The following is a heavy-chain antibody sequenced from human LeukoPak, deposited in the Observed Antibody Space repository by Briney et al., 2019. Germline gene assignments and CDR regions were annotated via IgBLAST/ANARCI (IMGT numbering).Heavy chain of an antibody. CDR2: IWYDGSGK. CDR1: RFTFTDYG. Sequence: GGALRLSCAASRFTFTDYGMHWVRQPPGKGLEWVALIWYDGSGKYYADSVKGRFTISRDNSKNTLYLQMTSLRAEDTAVYYCARDSSSWSDYYGMDVWGQETTVTVPS. J-gene: IGHJ6*02. V-gene: IGHV3-33*01. CDR3: ARDSSSWSDYYGMDV. D-gene: IGHD6-13*01.